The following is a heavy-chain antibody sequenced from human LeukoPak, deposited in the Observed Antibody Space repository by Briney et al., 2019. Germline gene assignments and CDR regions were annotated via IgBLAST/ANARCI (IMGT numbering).Heavy chain of an antibody. CDR1: GFTFNNFA. CDR3: AKGLSFAFDF. J-gene: IGHJ3*01. V-gene: IGHV3-30*02. D-gene: IGHD3-16*02. Sequence: PGGSLRLSCAASGFTFNNFAMHWFRQAPGKGLEWVAFVQSDGSSEYYADSVKGRFTISRDNPKHTVFLHMNSLRTEDTAVYYCAKGLSFAFDFWGQGTMVTVSS. CDR2: VQSDGSSE.